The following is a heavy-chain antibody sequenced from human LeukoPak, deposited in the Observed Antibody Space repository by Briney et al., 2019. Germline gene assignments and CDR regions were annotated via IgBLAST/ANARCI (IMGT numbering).Heavy chain of an antibody. CDR3: ARGSRELELHDY. V-gene: IGHV1-2*02. CDR2: INPNSGGT. J-gene: IGHJ4*02. CDR1: GYTFTGYY. D-gene: IGHD1-7*01. Sequence: ASVKVSCKASGYTFTGYYMHWVRQATGQGLEWMGWINPNSGGTNYAQKFQGRVTMTRGTSISTAYMELSRLRSDDTAVYYCARGSRELELHDYWGQGTLVTVSS.